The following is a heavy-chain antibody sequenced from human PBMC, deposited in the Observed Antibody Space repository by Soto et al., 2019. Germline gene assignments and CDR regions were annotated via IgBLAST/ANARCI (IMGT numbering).Heavy chain of an antibody. CDR3: AKNGYSYGPFDY. Sequence: SETLSLTCTVSGGSISSYYWSWVRQPPGKGLEWIGYIYYSGSTNYNPSLKSRVTISVDTSKNQFSLKLSSVTAADTAVYYCAKNGYSYGPFDYWGQGTLVTVSS. V-gene: IGHV4-59*01. D-gene: IGHD5-18*01. CDR1: GGSISSYY. CDR2: IYYSGST. J-gene: IGHJ4*02.